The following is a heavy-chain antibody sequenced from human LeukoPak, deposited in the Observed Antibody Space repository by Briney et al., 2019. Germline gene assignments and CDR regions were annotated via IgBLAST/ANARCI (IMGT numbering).Heavy chain of an antibody. CDR2: IYSGGST. CDR3: ASVCGGEDWYFDL. D-gene: IGHD2-21*01. J-gene: IGHJ2*01. Sequence: GGSLRLSCAASGFTVSSNYMSWVRQAPGKGLEWVSVIYSGGSTHYADSVKGRFTISRDNSKNTLYLQMNSLRAEDTAVYYCASVCGGEDWYFDLWGRGTLVTVSS. V-gene: IGHV3-66*02. CDR1: GFTVSSNY.